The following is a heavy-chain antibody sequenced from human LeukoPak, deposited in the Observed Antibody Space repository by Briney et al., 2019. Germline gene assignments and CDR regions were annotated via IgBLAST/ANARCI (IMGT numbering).Heavy chain of an antibody. CDR2: IYYSGST. Sequence: TASETLSLTCTVSGGSISSYYWSWIRQPPGKGLEWIGYIYYSGSTNYNPSLKSRVTISVDTSKNQFSLKLSSVTAADTAVYYCARVRTSRWLQSGLVAFDIWGQGTTVTVSS. D-gene: IGHD5-24*01. J-gene: IGHJ3*02. CDR3: ARVRTSRWLQSGLVAFDI. CDR1: GGSISSYY. V-gene: IGHV4-59*01.